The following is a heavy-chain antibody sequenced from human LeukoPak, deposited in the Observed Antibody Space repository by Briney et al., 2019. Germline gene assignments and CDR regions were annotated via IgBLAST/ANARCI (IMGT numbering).Heavy chain of an antibody. V-gene: IGHV3-7*01. CDR1: GFTFSSYW. J-gene: IGHJ6*03. D-gene: IGHD3-10*01. CDR3: TSGGHMDV. Sequence: GGSLRLSCAASGFTFSSYWMTWGRQAPGKGLEWVANIKQDGSEKYYVDSVKGRFTISRDNAKNSVYLQMNSLRVEDTAVYYCTSGGHMDVWGKGTTVTVSS. CDR2: IKQDGSEK.